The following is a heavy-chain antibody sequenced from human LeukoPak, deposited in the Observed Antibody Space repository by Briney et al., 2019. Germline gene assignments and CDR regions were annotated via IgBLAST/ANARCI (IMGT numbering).Heavy chain of an antibody. CDR1: GFTFSTYG. Sequence: GGSLRLSCAASGFTFSTYGMHWVRQAPGKGLEWVAFIRHDGSYKYFQDSVKGRFTISRDNSKNTLYLQMNSLRAEDTAVYYCARDRADYGRAFFQYWGQGALVTVSS. V-gene: IGHV3-30*02. CDR3: ARDRADYGRAFFQY. CDR2: IRHDGSYK. J-gene: IGHJ1*01. D-gene: IGHD4-17*01.